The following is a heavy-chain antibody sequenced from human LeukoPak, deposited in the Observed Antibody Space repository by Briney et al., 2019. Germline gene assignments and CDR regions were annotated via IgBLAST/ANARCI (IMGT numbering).Heavy chain of an antibody. J-gene: IGHJ4*02. CDR2: IKQDGSEK. V-gene: IGHV3-7*03. CDR3: AKQIGGSGWQIVDY. CDR1: GFTFSSYW. Sequence: PGGSLRLSCAASGFTFSSYWMSWVRQAPGKGLEWVANIKQDGSEKYYVDSVKGRFTVSRDNAKNSLYLQMNSLRAEDTAVYYCAKQIGGSGWQIVDYWGQGTLVTVSP. D-gene: IGHD6-19*01.